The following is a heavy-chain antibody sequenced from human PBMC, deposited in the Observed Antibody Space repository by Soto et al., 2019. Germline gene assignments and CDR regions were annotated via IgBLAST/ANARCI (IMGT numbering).Heavy chain of an antibody. Sequence: GGSLRLSCAASGFTFSSYWMSWVRQAPGKGLEWVANIKQDGSEKYYVDSVKGRFTISRDNAKNSLYLQMNSLRAEDTAVYYCAREQKVTTDYYYYMDVWGKGTTVTVSS. CDR3: AREQKVTTDYYYYMDV. V-gene: IGHV3-7*01. J-gene: IGHJ6*03. D-gene: IGHD4-17*01. CDR2: IKQDGSEK. CDR1: GFTFSSYW.